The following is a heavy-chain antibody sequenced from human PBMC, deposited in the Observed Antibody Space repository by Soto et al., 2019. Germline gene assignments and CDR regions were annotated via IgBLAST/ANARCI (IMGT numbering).Heavy chain of an antibody. D-gene: IGHD3-10*01. CDR3: AKALTVVRGLIYYGMDV. CDR2: ITGSGGST. Sequence: EVQLLESGGGLVQPGGYLRLSCAASGFTFSSYAMSWVRQAPGKGLTWVSVITGSGGSTYYADSVKGRFTISRDNSKNTLYLQMNSRRDEDTAVYYCAKALTVVRGLIYYGMDVWGQETTVTVS. CDR1: GFTFSSYA. V-gene: IGHV3-23*01. J-gene: IGHJ6*02.